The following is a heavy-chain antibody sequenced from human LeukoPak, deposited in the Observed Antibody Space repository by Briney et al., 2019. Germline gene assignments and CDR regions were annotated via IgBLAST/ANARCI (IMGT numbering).Heavy chain of an antibody. D-gene: IGHD3-22*01. J-gene: IGHJ3*02. CDR3: RTYYYDSSGRGDAFDI. Sequence: PGRSLRLSCAASGFTFSSYAMHWVRQAPGKGLEWVAVISYDGSNKYYADSVKGRFTISRDNSKNTLYLQMNSLRAEDTAVYYCRTYYYDSSGRGDAFDIWGQGTTVTVSS. CDR1: GFTFSSYA. CDR2: ISYDGSNK. V-gene: IGHV3-30-3*01.